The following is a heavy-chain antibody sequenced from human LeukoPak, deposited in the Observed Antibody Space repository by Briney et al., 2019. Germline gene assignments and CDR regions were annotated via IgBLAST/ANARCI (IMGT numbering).Heavy chain of an antibody. V-gene: IGHV4-61*08. CDR2: IYYSGST. CDR3: ARDFVVAESPYYYYYGMDV. D-gene: IGHD3-10*01. CDR1: GGSISSGGYS. J-gene: IGHJ6*02. Sequence: SETLSLTCTVSGGSISSGGYSWSWIRQPPGKGLEWIGYIYYSGSTNYNPSLKSRVTISVDTSKNQFSLKLSSVTAADTAVYYCARDFVVAESPYYYYYGMDVWGQGTTVTVSS.